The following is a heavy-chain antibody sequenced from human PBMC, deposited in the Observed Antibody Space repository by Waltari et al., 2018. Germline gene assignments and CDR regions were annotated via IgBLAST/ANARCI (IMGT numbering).Heavy chain of an antibody. Sequence: EVQLVESGGGLVQPGRSLRLSCTASGFTFGDYAMSWFRQAPGKGLEWVGFLRSKAYGGTTEYAASVKGRFTISRDDSKSIAYLQMNSLKTEDTAVYYCTRGVGYSSSSAEGYWGQGTLVTVSS. D-gene: IGHD6-6*01. CDR2: LRSKAYGGTT. CDR1: GFTFGDYA. CDR3: TRGVGYSSSSAEGY. V-gene: IGHV3-49*03. J-gene: IGHJ4*02.